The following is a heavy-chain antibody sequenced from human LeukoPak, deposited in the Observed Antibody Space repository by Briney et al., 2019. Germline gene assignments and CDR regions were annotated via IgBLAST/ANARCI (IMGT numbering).Heavy chain of an antibody. J-gene: IGHJ5*02. CDR1: GFTFSSFG. CDR3: AKDGAGSWFGEAT. CDR2: ISYDGSNK. Sequence: GGSLRLSCAVSGFTFSSFGMQWVREAPGKGLEWVALISYDGSNKHYADSVKGRFTISRDNSKNTLYLQMNGLRPEDTAVYYCAKDGAGSWFGEATWGQGTLVTVSS. V-gene: IGHV3-30*18. D-gene: IGHD6-13*01.